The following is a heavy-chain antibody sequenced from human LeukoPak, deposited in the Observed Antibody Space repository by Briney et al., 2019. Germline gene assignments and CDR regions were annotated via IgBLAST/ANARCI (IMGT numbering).Heavy chain of an antibody. Sequence: PGGSLRLSCAASGFTFSSYGMHWVRRAPGKGLEWVAVISYDGSNKYYADSVKGRFTISRDNSKNTLYLQMNSLRAGDTAVYYCAKGPRASGWTYFDYWGQGTLVTVSS. CDR2: ISYDGSNK. D-gene: IGHD6-19*01. V-gene: IGHV3-30*18. J-gene: IGHJ4*02. CDR1: GFTFSSYG. CDR3: AKGPRASGWTYFDY.